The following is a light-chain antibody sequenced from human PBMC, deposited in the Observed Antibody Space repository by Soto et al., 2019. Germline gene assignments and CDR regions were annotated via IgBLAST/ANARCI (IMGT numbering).Light chain of an antibody. CDR1: QSISGW. V-gene: IGKV1-5*01. J-gene: IGKJ1*01. CDR2: DVS. Sequence: DIRITQSPSTLSASVGDSVTITCRASQSISGWLAWYQQKPGKAPKLLIYDVSSLESGVPSRFSGSGSGTEFTLAISSLQLIDFATYYCAKYNSYPWTSGQGTNADI. CDR3: AKYNSYPWT.